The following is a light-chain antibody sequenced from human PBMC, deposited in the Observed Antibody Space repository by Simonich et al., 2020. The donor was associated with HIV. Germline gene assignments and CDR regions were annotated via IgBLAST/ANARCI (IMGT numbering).Light chain of an antibody. J-gene: IGKJ3*01. CDR1: QSVSIN. V-gene: IGKV3D-15*01. Sequence: EIVMTQSPATLSVSPGERPTLSCRASQSVSINLAWYQQKPGQAPRLLIYGASSRATGIPDRFSGSGFGTEFTLTISSMQSEDFAVYYCQQYNNWPSPFTFGPGTKVDIK. CDR2: GAS. CDR3: QQYNNWPSPFT.